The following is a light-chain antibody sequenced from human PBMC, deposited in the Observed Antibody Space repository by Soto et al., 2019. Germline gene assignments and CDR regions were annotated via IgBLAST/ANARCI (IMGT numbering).Light chain of an antibody. Sequence: QSVLTQPPSASGSPGQSVTTSCTGTSSDVGHYKYVSWYQQHPGKAPKLMIYEVNKRPSGVPDRFSGSKSGNTASLTVSGLQAEDEADYYCSSYVGGNNYVFGPGTKLTVL. CDR3: SSYVGGNNYV. CDR1: SSDVGHYKY. V-gene: IGLV2-8*01. CDR2: EVN. J-gene: IGLJ1*01.